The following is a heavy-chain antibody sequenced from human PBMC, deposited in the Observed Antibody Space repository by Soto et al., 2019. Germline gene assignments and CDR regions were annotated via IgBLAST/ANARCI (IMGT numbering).Heavy chain of an antibody. CDR1: AASISSYY. V-gene: IGHV4-59*12. D-gene: IGHD4-17*01. Sequence: SETLSLTCTVSAASISSYYWSWIRQPPGKGLEWIGYIFYTGTTNYNPSLKSRVTISVDTSKKQFSLKLSSVTAADTAVYYCARGVTTVTTFDYWGQGTLVTVSS. J-gene: IGHJ4*02. CDR3: ARGVTTVTTFDY. CDR2: IFYTGTT.